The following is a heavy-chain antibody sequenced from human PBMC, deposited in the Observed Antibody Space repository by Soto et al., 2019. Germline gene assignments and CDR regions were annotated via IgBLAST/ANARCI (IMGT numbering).Heavy chain of an antibody. CDR1: TGSVNSYY. CDR2: LYTSGST. J-gene: IGHJ6*02. CDR3: ARATFCDGYNLSYNYYGMDV. V-gene: IGHV4-4*07. Sequence: PSETLSLTCTVSTGSVNSYYWTWIRQPAGKGLEWIGRLYTSGSTTYNPSLKSRVTMTADTSKNQFSLRLSSVTAADTAIYYCARATFCDGYNLSYNYYGMDVWGQGTTVTVYS. D-gene: IGHD5-12*01.